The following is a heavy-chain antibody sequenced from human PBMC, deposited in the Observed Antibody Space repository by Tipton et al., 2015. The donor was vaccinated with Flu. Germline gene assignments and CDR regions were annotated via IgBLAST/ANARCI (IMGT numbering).Heavy chain of an antibody. V-gene: IGHV3-21*01. CDR2: ISSSSSYI. CDR1: GFTFSSYS. CDR3: AREYCSSTSCYSFDY. Sequence: QLMQSGGGLVKPGGSLRLSCAASGFTFSSYSMNWVRQAPGKGLEWVSSISSSSSYIYYGDSVKGRFTISRDNAKNSVYLQMNSLRAEDTAVYYCAREYCSSTSCYSFDYWGQGTLVTVSS. J-gene: IGHJ4*02. D-gene: IGHD2-2*01.